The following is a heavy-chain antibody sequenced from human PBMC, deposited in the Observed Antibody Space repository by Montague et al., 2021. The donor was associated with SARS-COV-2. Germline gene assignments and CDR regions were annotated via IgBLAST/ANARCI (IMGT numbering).Heavy chain of an antibody. D-gene: IGHD5-12*01. CDR2: LYTSGST. V-gene: IGHV4-4*07. J-gene: IGHJ6*02. CDR1: GASVRTYY. Sequence: SETLSLTCTVSGASVRTYYWSWIRQSAGKKLEWMGRLYTSGSTYYNPSFKSRVTMSHDTSKNLFSLNLSSMTAADTAVYYCARDGADYSFAYYHEMDVWGQGIAVTVSS. CDR3: ARDGADYSFAYYHEMDV.